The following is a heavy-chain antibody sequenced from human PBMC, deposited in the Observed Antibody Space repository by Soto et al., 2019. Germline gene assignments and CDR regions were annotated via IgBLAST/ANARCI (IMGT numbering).Heavy chain of an antibody. V-gene: IGHV4-30-2*02. CDR1: GGSISSGGYS. CDR3: AGNEYQLLPYYYYGMDV. Sequence: SETLSLTCAVSGGSISSGGYSWSWIRQPPGKGLEWIGYIYHSGSTYYNPSLKSRVTISVDTSKNQFSLKLSSVTAADTAVYYCAGNEYQLLPYYYYGMDVWGQGTTVTVSS. CDR2: IYHSGST. J-gene: IGHJ6*02. D-gene: IGHD2-2*01.